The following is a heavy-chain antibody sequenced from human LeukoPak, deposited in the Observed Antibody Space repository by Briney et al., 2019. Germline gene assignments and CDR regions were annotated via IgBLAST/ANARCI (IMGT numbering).Heavy chain of an antibody. V-gene: IGHV3-23*01. Sequence: PGGSLRLSCAASGFTFSSYAMSWVRQAPGKGLEWVSAISGSGGSTYYADSVRGRFTISRDNSKNTLYLQMNSLRAEDTAVYYCAKSWEGSIYPTFDYWGQGTPVTVSS. CDR3: AKSWEGSIYPTFDY. CDR1: GFTFSSYA. J-gene: IGHJ4*02. CDR2: ISGSGGST. D-gene: IGHD1-26*01.